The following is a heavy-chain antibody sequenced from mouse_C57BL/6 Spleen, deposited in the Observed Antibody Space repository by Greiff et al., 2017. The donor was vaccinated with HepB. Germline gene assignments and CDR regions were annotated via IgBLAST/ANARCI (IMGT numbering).Heavy chain of an antibody. CDR3: ARRGSVVFDY. J-gene: IGHJ2*01. CDR2: IDPSDSYT. CDR1: GYTFTSYW. Sequence: KQSCKASGYTFTSYWMHWVKQRPGQGLEWIGEIDPSDSYTNYNQKFKGKSTLTVDKSSSTAYMQLSSLTSEDSAVYYCARRGSVVFDYWGQGTTLTVSS. V-gene: IGHV1-69*01.